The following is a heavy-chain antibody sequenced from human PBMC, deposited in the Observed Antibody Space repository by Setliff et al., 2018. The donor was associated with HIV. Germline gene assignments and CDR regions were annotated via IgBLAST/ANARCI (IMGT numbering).Heavy chain of an antibody. CDR2: IIPIFGTA. CDR3: ARDGSGSSYYYYYMDV. Sequence: ASVKVSCKASGGTFSSYAISWVRQAPGQGLEWMGGIIPIFGTANYAQKFQGRVTITADESTSTAYMELSSLRSEDTAAYYCARDGSGSSYYYYYMDVWGKGTTVTVSS. J-gene: IGHJ6*03. V-gene: IGHV1-69*13. D-gene: IGHD3-10*01. CDR1: GGTFSSYA.